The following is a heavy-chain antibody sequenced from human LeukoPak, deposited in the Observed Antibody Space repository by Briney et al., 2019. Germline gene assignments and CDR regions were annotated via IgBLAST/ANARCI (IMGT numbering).Heavy chain of an antibody. CDR1: GGSFSGYY. Sequence: SETLSLTCAVYGGSFSGYYWSWIRQPPGKGLEWIGEINHSGSTNYNPSLESRVTISVDTSKNQFSLKLSSVTAADTAVYYCARSRASYYDFWSGYTNGGYYFDYWGQGPLVTVSS. CDR3: ARSRASYYDFWSGYTNGGYYFDY. J-gene: IGHJ4*02. CDR2: INHSGST. D-gene: IGHD3-3*01. V-gene: IGHV4-34*01.